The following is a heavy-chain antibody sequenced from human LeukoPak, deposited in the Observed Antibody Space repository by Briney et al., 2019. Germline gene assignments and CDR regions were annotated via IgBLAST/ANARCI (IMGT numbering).Heavy chain of an antibody. J-gene: IGHJ4*02. V-gene: IGHV4-34*01. CDR2: INHSGST. CDR1: GGSFSGYY. CDR3: ARDSVGGYNR. Sequence: SETLSLTCAVYGGSFSGYYWSWIRQPPGKGLEWIGEINHSGSTNYNLSLKSRVTISVDTSKNQFSLKLSSVTAADTAVYYCARDSVGGYNRWGQGTLVTVSS. D-gene: IGHD5-24*01.